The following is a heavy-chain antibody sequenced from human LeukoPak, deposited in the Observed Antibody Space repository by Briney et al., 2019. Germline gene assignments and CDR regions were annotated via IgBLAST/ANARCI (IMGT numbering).Heavy chain of an antibody. Sequence: SVKVSCKASGYTFTSYAISWVRQAPGQGLEWMGGIIPIFGTANYAQKFQGRVTITADESTSTAYMELSSLRSEDTAVYYCASAPRGTSWPTYYFDYWGQGTLVTVSS. D-gene: IGHD2-2*01. J-gene: IGHJ4*02. CDR3: ASAPRGTSWPTYYFDY. V-gene: IGHV1-69*13. CDR2: IIPIFGTA. CDR1: GYTFTSYA.